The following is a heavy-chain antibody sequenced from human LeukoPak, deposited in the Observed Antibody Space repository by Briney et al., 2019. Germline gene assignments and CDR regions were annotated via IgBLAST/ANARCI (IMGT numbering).Heavy chain of an antibody. D-gene: IGHD3-9*01. V-gene: IGHV1-2*02. J-gene: IGHJ4*02. CDR3: ARTYFDFLTAYYTGGDFFAY. CDR1: GYSFTAYY. Sequence: VASARVSCKASGYSFTAYYIHWVRQAPGQGLEWMGWINPNSGGTNYAEKFQGRVTMTRDTSISTAYMELSGLRSDDTAVYYCARTYFDFLTAYYTGGDFFAYWGQGTLVTVSS. CDR2: INPNSGGT.